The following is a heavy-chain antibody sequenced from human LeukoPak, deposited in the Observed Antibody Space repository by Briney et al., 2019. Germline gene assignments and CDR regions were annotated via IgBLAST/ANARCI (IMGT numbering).Heavy chain of an antibody. CDR2: ISYDGINK. CDR3: AKGGSSGYYGYYYYYMDV. Sequence: PGGSLRLSCAASGFTFSTYGMHWVRQAPGKGLEWVALISYDGINKYYGDSVKGRFTISRDTSKNTMYLQMSALRAEDTAIYYCAKGGSSGYYGYYYYYMDVWGKGTTVTVSS. CDR1: GFTFSTYG. J-gene: IGHJ6*03. V-gene: IGHV3-30*18. D-gene: IGHD5-12*01.